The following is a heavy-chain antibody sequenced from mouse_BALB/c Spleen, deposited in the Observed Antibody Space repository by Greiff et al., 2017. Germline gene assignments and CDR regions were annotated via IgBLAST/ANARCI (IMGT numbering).Heavy chain of an antibody. CDR3: ARGGYYYGSSSCYFDY. J-gene: IGHJ2*01. D-gene: IGHD1-1*01. CDR1: GFTFSSYA. CDR2: ISSGGST. V-gene: IGHV5-6-5*01. Sequence: DVKLVESGGGLVKPGGSLKLSCAASGFTFSSYAMSWVRQTPEKRLEWVASISSGGSTYYPDSVKGRFTISRDNARNILYLQMSSLRSEDTAMYYCARGGYYYGSSSCYFDYWGQGTTLTVSS.